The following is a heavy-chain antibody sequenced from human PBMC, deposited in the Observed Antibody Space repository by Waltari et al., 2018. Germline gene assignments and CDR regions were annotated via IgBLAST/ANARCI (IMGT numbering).Heavy chain of an antibody. Sequence: QVQLVQSGSELKKPGASVKVSCKASGYTFTSYAMNWVRQAPGQGLEWMGWTNPTPGNPPYAQGLTGRFVFSLDTSVSTAYLQISSLKAEDTAVYYCARDDLRELLSMDVWGQGTTVTVSS. CDR2: TNPTPGNP. J-gene: IGHJ6*02. V-gene: IGHV7-4-1*02. CDR3: ARDDLRELLSMDV. CDR1: GYTFTSYA. D-gene: IGHD1-26*01.